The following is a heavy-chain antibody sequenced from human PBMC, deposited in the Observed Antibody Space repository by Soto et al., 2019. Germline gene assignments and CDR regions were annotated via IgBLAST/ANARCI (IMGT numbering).Heavy chain of an antibody. CDR3: ARDYRSGYYWFDT. CDR1: GSTFTSYA. J-gene: IGHJ5*02. V-gene: IGHV1-3*01. CDR2: INAGNDNT. D-gene: IGHD3-3*01. Sequence: ASVKVSCKSSGSTFTSYAIPCVRQAPGQRLEWMGWINAGNDNTKYSQKFQGRVTITRDTSASTAYMELSSLRSEDTAVYFCARDYRSGYYWFDTWGQGTLVTVSS.